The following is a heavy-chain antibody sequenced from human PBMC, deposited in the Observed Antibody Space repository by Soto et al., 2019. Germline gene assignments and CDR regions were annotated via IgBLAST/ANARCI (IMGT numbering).Heavy chain of an antibody. CDR2: IYYSGST. D-gene: IGHD3-9*01. V-gene: IGHV4-39*01. CDR1: GGSISSSSYY. CDR3: ARVSGYYDILTGYYYDTFDI. J-gene: IGHJ3*02. Sequence: SETLSLTCTVSGGSISSSSYYWGWIRQPPGKGLEWIGSIYYSGSTYYNPSLKSRVTISVDTSKNQFSLKLSSVTAADTAVYYCARVSGYYDILTGYYYDTFDIWGQGTMVTV.